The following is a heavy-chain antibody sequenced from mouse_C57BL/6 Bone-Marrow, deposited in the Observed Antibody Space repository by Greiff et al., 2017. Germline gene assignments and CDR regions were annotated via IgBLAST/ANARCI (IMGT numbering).Heavy chain of an antibody. V-gene: IGHV1-59*01. J-gene: IGHJ4*01. CDR2: IDPSDSYT. CDR1: GYTFTSYW. D-gene: IGHD4-1*01. CDR3: AKLGAMDY. Sequence: QVQLQQPGAELVRPGTSVKLFCKASGYTFTSYWMHWVKQRPGQGLEWIGVIDPSDSYTNYNQKFKGKATLTVDTSSSTAYMQLSSLTSEDSAVYYCAKLGAMDYWGQGTSVTVSS.